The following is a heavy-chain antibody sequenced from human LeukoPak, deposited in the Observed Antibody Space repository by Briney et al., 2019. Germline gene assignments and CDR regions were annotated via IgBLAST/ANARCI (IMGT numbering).Heavy chain of an antibody. D-gene: IGHD6-6*01. CDR2: IWNDGSKK. CDR1: GFTFSSYG. CDR3: ARDLAARHFDY. Sequence: GGSLRLSCEASGFTFSSYGMHWVRQAPGKGLEWVAVIWNDGSKKYYGASVKGGFTISRDNSKNTLYLQMNSLRGEDTAIYYCARDLAARHFDYWGQGTLVTVSS. V-gene: IGHV3-33*01. J-gene: IGHJ4*02.